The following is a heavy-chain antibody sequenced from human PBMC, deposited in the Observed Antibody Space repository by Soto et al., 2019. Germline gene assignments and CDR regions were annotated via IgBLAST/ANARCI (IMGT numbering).Heavy chain of an antibody. J-gene: IGHJ4*02. D-gene: IGHD4-17*01. CDR3: ARELGGTTVNTLFDH. CDR1: GGTFSSYT. Sequence: SVKVSCMASGGTFSSYTISWVRQAPGQGLEWMGRIIPILGIANYAQKFRGRVTMTRDTSTNTVHMELSSLRSEDTAVYFCARELGGTTVNTLFDHWGQGTVVTVSS. CDR2: IIPILGIA. V-gene: IGHV1-69*04.